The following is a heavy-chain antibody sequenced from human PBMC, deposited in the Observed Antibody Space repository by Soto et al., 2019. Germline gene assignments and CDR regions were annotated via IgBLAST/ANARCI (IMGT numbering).Heavy chain of an antibody. J-gene: IGHJ3*02. V-gene: IGHV5-51*01. CDR3: AREGSSGYPPEIDAFNI. CDR2: IYPGDSDT. D-gene: IGHD3-22*01. CDR1: GYSFTSYW. Sequence: GESLKISCKGSGYSFTSYWIGWGRQMPGKGLEWMGIIYPGDSDTRYSPSFQGQVTISADKSISTAYLQWSSLKASDTAMYYCAREGSSGYPPEIDAFNIWGQGTMGTVSS.